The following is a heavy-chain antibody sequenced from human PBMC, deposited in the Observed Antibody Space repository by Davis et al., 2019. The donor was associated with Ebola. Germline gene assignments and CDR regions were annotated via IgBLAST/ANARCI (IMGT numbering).Heavy chain of an antibody. CDR1: GFTFSDYY. J-gene: IGHJ4*02. D-gene: IGHD3-10*01. V-gene: IGHV3-11*06. Sequence: GESLKISCAASGFTFSDYYMSWIRQAPGKGLEWVSSITGSSSHIYYADSVQGRFTISRDNAKNSLYLQMNSLRDEDTAVYYCARDPRVPMVRGAASFDYWGQGTLVTVSS. CDR3: ARDPRVPMVRGAASFDY. CDR2: ITGSSSHI.